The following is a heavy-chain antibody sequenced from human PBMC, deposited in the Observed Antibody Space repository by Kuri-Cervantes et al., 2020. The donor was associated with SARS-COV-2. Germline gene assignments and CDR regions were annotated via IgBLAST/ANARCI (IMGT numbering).Heavy chain of an antibody. CDR3: ARPGLPGWYYYYGMDV. Sequence: GGSLRLSCAASGFTFSDYYMSWIRQAPGKGLEWVSYISSSGSTIYYADSVKGRFTISRDNAKNSLYLQMNSLRAEDTAVYYCARPGLPGWYYYYGMDVWGQGTTVTVSS. V-gene: IGHV3-11*01. CDR2: ISSSGSTI. J-gene: IGHJ6*02. CDR1: GFTFSDYY. D-gene: IGHD2-15*01.